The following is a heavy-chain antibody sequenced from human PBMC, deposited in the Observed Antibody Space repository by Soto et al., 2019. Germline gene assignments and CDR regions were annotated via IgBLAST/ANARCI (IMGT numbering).Heavy chain of an antibody. CDR1: GFTFSSYA. V-gene: IGHV3-23*01. D-gene: IGHD6-19*01. Sequence: EVQLLESGGGLVQPGGSLRLSCAASGFTFSSYAMSWVRQAPGKGLEWVSVINGSGDSTYYANSVKGRFTISRDNSQHTLYLQMNSLRAEDTAVYYCARRTSGWYLDYWGQGTLVTVSS. CDR3: ARRTSGWYLDY. CDR2: INGSGDST. J-gene: IGHJ4*02.